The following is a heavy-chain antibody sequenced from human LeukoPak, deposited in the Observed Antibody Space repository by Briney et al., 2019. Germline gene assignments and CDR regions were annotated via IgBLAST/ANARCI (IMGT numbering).Heavy chain of an antibody. J-gene: IGHJ6*03. V-gene: IGHV4-4*07. CDR1: GGSISSYY. D-gene: IGHD2-15*01. Sequence: SETLSLTCTVSGGSISSYYWSWIRQPAGKGLEWIGRIYTSGSTNYNPSLKSRVTMSVGTSKNQFSLKLSSVTAADTAVYYCARGGYCSGGSCYYYYYYMDVWGKGTTVTVSS. CDR3: ARGGYCSGGSCYYYYYYMDV. CDR2: IYTSGST.